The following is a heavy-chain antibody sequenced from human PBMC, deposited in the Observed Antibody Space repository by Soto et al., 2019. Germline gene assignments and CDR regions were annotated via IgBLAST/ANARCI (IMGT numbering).Heavy chain of an antibody. J-gene: IGHJ4*02. D-gene: IGHD6-19*01. CDR2: ISSSSSTI. CDR3: ASSAGVAVAGTPPDY. Sequence: GGSLRLSCAASGFTFSSYSMNWVRQAPGKGLEWVSYISSSSSTIYYADSVKGRFTISRDNAKNSLYLQMNSLRDEDTAVYYCASSAGVAVAGTPPDYWDQGTLVTVSS. CDR1: GFTFSSYS. V-gene: IGHV3-48*02.